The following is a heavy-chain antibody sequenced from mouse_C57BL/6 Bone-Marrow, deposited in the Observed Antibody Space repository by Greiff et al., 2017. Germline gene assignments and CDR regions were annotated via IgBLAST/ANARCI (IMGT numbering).Heavy chain of an antibody. CDR3: VLLQIYAMDY. D-gene: IGHD1-1*01. J-gene: IGHJ4*01. Sequence: VQLQQPGAELVRPGSSVKLSCKASGYTFTSYWMHWVKQRPIQGLEWIGNIDPSDSETHYNQKFKDKATLTVDKSSSTAYMQLSSLTSEDSAVYYCVLLQIYAMDYWGQGTSVTVSS. CDR2: IDPSDSET. V-gene: IGHV1-52*01. CDR1: GYTFTSYW.